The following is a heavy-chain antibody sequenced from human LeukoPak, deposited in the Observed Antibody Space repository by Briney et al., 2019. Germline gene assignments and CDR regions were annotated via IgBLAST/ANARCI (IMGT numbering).Heavy chain of an antibody. J-gene: IGHJ4*02. CDR3: ARGPGYYGSGSVDY. V-gene: IGHV1-18*04. D-gene: IGHD3-10*01. CDR2: ISAYNGNT. CDR1: GYTFTSYG. Sequence: APVKVSCKASGYTFTSYGISWVRQAPGQGLEWMGWISAYNGNTNYAQKLQGRVTMTTDTSTSTAYMELRSLRSDDTAVYYCARGPGYYGSGSVDYWGQGTLVTVSS.